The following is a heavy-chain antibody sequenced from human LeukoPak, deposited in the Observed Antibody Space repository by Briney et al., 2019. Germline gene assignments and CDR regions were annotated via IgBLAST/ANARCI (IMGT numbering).Heavy chain of an antibody. CDR2: IYDTGIT. J-gene: IGHJ2*01. V-gene: IGHV4-59*01. D-gene: IGHD4-11*01. CDR3: ARVTTAPWWFFDL. CDR1: GGSISSYY. Sequence: SETLSLTCTVSGGSISSYYWSWIRQPPGKGLEWIGYIYDTGITNYNPSLKSRVTISVDTSENQFSLKLRSVTAADTAVYYCARVTTAPWWFFDLWGRGTLVTVSS.